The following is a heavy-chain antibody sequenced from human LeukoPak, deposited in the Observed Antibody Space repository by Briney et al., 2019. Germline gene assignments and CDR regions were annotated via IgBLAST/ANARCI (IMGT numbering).Heavy chain of an antibody. CDR3: ARGRYVDSPFDY. D-gene: IGHD5-12*01. Sequence: GASVKVSCKASGYSFTSNYIHWVRQAPAQGLEWMGWISAYNGNTNYAQKLQGRVTMTTDTSTSTAYMELRSLRSDDTAVYYCARGRYVDSPFDYWGQGTLVTVSS. CDR1: GYSFTSNY. J-gene: IGHJ4*02. CDR2: ISAYNGNT. V-gene: IGHV1-18*04.